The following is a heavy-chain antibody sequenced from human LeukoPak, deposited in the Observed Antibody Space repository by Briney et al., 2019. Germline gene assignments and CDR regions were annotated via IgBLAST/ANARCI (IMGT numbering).Heavy chain of an antibody. J-gene: IGHJ4*02. CDR3: ARSGWFGELLFGDY. CDR2: ISYDDTNK. CDR1: GFTFSNYA. Sequence: GRSLRLSCAASGFTFSNYALHWVRQAPGKGLEWVAVISYDDTNKYYVDSVKGRFTISRDNSKNTLYLQMNSLRAEDTAVYYCARSGWFGELLFGDYWGQGTLVTVSS. D-gene: IGHD3-10*01. V-gene: IGHV3-30*04.